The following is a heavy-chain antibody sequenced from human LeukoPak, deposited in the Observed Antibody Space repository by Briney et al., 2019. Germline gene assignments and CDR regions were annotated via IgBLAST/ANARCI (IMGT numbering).Heavy chain of an antibody. CDR3: ARGSGGSCYRGCWFDP. CDR1: GFTFSSYE. D-gene: IGHD2-15*01. J-gene: IGHJ5*02. Sequence: GGSLRLSCAASGFTFSSYEMNWVRQAPGKGLEWVSYISSSGCTIYYADSVKGRFTISRDNAKNSLYLQMNSLRAEDTAVYYCARGSGGSCYRGCWFDPWGQGTLVTVSS. CDR2: ISSSGCTI. V-gene: IGHV3-48*03.